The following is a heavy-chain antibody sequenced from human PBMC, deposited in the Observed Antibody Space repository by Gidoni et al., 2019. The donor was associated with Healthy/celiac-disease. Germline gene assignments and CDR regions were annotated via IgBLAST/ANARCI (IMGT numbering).Heavy chain of an antibody. CDR1: GYRFTSYW. Sequence: EVQLVQSGAEVKKPGESLKISCKGSGYRFTSYWIGWVRQMPGKGLEWMGIIYPGDSDTRYSPPFQGQVTISADKSISTAYLQWSSLKASDTAMYYCARHFPSDYDSSGHFDYWGQGTLVTVSS. D-gene: IGHD3-22*01. V-gene: IGHV5-51*01. CDR2: IYPGDSDT. J-gene: IGHJ4*02. CDR3: ARHFPSDYDSSGHFDY.